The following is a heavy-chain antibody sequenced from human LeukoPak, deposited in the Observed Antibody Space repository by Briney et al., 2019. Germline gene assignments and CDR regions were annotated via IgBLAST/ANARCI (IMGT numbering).Heavy chain of an antibody. CDR3: ARVPTYYDFWSGYYRDNWFDP. D-gene: IGHD3-3*01. V-gene: IGHV4-38-2*01. CDR1: GYSISSGYY. CDR2: IYHSGST. Sequence: PSETLSLTCAVSGYSISSGYYWGWIRQPPGKGLEWIGSIYHSGSTYYNPSLKSRVTISVDTSKNQFSLKPSSVTAADTAVYYCARVPTYYDFWSGYYRDNWFDPWGQGTLVTVSS. J-gene: IGHJ5*02.